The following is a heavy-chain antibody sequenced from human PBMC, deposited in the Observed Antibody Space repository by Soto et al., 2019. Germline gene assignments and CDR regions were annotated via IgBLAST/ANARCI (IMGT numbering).Heavy chain of an antibody. Sequence: QVQLVQSGAEVKKPGSSVKVSCKASGGTFSSYTISWVRQAPGQGLEWMGRIIPILGIANYAQKFQGRVTITTDKTTSTAYMELSSLRSEDSAVYYCARGRGNTGGTYYFDYWGQGTLVTVSS. J-gene: IGHJ4*02. CDR1: GGTFSSYT. D-gene: IGHD3-10*01. CDR3: ARGRGNTGGTYYFDY. V-gene: IGHV1-69*02. CDR2: IIPILGIA.